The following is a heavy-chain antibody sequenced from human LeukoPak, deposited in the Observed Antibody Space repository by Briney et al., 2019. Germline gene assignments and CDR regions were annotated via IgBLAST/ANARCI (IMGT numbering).Heavy chain of an antibody. CDR3: AKDKYCSGGSCYSKVFDY. CDR2: ISYDGSNK. J-gene: IGHJ4*02. CDR1: GFTFSSYG. D-gene: IGHD2-15*01. Sequence: GGSLRLSCAASGFTFSSYGMHWVRQAPGKGLEWVAVISYDGSNKYYADSVKGRFTISRDNSKNTLYLQMNSLRAEDTAVYYCAKDKYCSGGSCYSKVFDYWGQGTLVTVSP. V-gene: IGHV3-30*18.